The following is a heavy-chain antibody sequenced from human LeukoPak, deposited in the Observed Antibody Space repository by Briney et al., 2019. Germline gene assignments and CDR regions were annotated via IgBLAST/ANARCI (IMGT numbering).Heavy chain of an antibody. CDR3: AKVSGYYGSGSYSAAH. D-gene: IGHD3-10*01. J-gene: IGHJ4*02. Sequence: GGSLRLSCAASGFTVSSNYMSWVRQAPGKGLEWVSVIYSGGSTYYADSVKGRFTISRDNSKNTLYLQMNSLRAEDTAVYYCAKVSGYYGSGSYSAAHWGQGTLVTVSS. CDR1: GFTVSSNY. V-gene: IGHV3-66*01. CDR2: IYSGGST.